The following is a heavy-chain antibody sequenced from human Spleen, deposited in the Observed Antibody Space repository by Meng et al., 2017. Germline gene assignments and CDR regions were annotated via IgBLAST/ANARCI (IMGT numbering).Heavy chain of an antibody. CDR3: ARGPTTMAHDFDY. CDR2: FYYSGSP. Sequence: QLPESGPGLVNPPQTLSLTCTFSGDSISSGTYYWGWIRHHPGKALELIGYFYYSGSPYYNPSFTSLATISVDSSKNQFSLKLSSVTAADTAVYYCARGPTTMAHDFDYWGQGTLVTVSS. CDR1: GDSISSGTYY. V-gene: IGHV4-31*01. J-gene: IGHJ4*02. D-gene: IGHD4-11*01.